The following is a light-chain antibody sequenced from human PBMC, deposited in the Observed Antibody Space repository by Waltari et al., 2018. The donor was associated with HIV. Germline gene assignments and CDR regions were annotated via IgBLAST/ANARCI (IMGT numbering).Light chain of an antibody. CDR1: ALPTQY. V-gene: IGLV3-25*03. CDR3: QSADATGSSVL. CDR2: KDT. Sequence: SDELTQPPSVSVSPGQTATITCSGDALPTQYTHWYQQKSGQAPVLLIHKDTERPSGIPERFSGSSSGTIVTLTISGVQAEDEADYYCQSADATGSSVLFGGGTKLTVL. J-gene: IGLJ2*01.